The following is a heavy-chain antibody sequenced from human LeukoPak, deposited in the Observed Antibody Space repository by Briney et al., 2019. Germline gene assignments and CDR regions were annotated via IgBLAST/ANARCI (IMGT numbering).Heavy chain of an antibody. Sequence: SETLSLTCAVYGGSFSGYYWSWIRKPPGPGQEWIGEINHSGSTNYNPSLKSRVTISVDTSKNQFSLKLSSVTASDTAVYYCARAVLLWFGELPYFDYWGQGTLVTVSS. CDR2: INHSGST. V-gene: IGHV4-34*01. CDR3: ARAVLLWFGELPYFDY. J-gene: IGHJ4*02. D-gene: IGHD3-10*01. CDR1: GGSFSGYY.